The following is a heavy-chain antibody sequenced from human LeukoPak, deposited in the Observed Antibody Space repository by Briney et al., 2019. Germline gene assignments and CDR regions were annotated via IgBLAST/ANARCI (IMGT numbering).Heavy chain of an antibody. D-gene: IGHD3-10*01. CDR3: ARSLGSHNFDY. CDR2: MNGGSDNA. V-gene: IGHV1-3*01. Sequence: ASVKVSCKASGYTFTSYAMHWVRQAPGQRLEWMGWMNGGSDNAKYLQKFQGRVTISRDTSASIAYMELSSLRSEDTAVYYCARSLGSHNFDYWGQGTLVTVSS. J-gene: IGHJ4*02. CDR1: GYTFTSYA.